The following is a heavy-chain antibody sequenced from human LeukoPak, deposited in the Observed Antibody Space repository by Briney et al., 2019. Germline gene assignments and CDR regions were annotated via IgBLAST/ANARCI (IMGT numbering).Heavy chain of an antibody. D-gene: IGHD5-12*01. CDR3: AKEGASGYDPVVHQDYFDY. V-gene: IGHV3-30*04. CDR1: GFTFSSYA. CDR2: ISYDGSNK. Sequence: QPGGSLRLSCAASGFTFSSYAMHWVRQAPGKGLEWVAVISYDGSNKYYADSVKGRFTISRDNSKNTLYLQMNSLRAEDTAVYYCAKEGASGYDPVVHQDYFDYWGQGTLVTVSS. J-gene: IGHJ4*02.